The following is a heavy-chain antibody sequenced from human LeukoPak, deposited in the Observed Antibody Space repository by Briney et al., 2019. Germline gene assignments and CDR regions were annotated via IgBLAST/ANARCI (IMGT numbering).Heavy chain of an antibody. CDR2: IKSKTDGGTT. Sequence: KAGGSLRLSCAGSGFTFSDSWMTWVRQAPGEGLEWVGRIKSKTDGGTTDYAAPVKGRFTISRDDSKNTVYLQMNSLKTEDTAVYYCITSSGWYYFDHWGQGTLVTVSS. CDR3: ITSSGWYYFDH. V-gene: IGHV3-15*01. J-gene: IGHJ4*02. CDR1: GFTFSDSW. D-gene: IGHD6-19*01.